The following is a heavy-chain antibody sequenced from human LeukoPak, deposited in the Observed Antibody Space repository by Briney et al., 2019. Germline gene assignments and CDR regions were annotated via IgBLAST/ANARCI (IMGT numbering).Heavy chain of an antibody. CDR1: GLSFIFSG. CDR2: IPYDGTNQ. J-gene: IGHJ4*02. D-gene: IGHD3-16*01. Sequence: GGSLRLFCAAAGLSFIFSGLHWVRRARGRGLEEGAYIPYDGTNQYYAHSVKGRFTISRDNSKNILYLQLSSLRFDDTAVYYCARVPNPAEMGEPDYWGQGTLVTVSS. CDR3: ARVPNPAEMGEPDY. V-gene: IGHV3-30*02.